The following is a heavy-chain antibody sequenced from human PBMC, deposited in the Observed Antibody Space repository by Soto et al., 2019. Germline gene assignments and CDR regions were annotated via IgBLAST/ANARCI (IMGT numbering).Heavy chain of an antibody. V-gene: IGHV4-4*02. D-gene: IGHD6-6*01. Sequence: QVQLQESGPGLVKPSGTLPLTCAVSSGSISSSNWWSWVRQPPGKGLEWIGEIYHSGSTNYNPSLKSRVTISVDKSKNQFSLKLSSVTAADTAVYYCARVYSSSSNYYYYYMDVWGKGTTVTVSS. J-gene: IGHJ6*03. CDR3: ARVYSSSSNYYYYYMDV. CDR2: IYHSGST. CDR1: SGSISSSNW.